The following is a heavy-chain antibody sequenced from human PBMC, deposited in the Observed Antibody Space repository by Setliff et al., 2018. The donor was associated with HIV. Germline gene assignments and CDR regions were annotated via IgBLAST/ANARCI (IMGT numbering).Heavy chain of an antibody. D-gene: IGHD3-3*01. CDR3: ARVIHYDFWSGYDLHYYYYMDI. J-gene: IGHJ6*03. V-gene: IGHV4-39*07. Sequence: SETLSLTCTVSGDSISSSSYYWGWFLQPPGKGLEWIGNIYYNGRTYYNPSLRSRVTMSVDKSKNQMSLKVTSVTAADTAVYYCARVIHYDFWSGYDLHYYYYMDIWGKGTTVTVSS. CDR2: IYYNGRT. CDR1: GDSISSSSYY.